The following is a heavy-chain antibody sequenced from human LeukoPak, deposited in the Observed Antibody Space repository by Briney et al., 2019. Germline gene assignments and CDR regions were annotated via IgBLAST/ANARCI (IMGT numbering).Heavy chain of an antibody. Sequence: GGSLRLSCAASGFTFSDYYMSWIRQAPGKGLEWVSYISSTSIYTNYAPSLKGRFTLSRDIAKNSLYLQINTLRSEDTALYYCARDFNGSAWYFDYWGQGTLVTVSS. V-gene: IGHV3-11*05. J-gene: IGHJ4*02. CDR3: ARDFNGSAWYFDY. CDR1: GFTFSDYY. D-gene: IGHD6-19*01. CDR2: ISSTSIYT.